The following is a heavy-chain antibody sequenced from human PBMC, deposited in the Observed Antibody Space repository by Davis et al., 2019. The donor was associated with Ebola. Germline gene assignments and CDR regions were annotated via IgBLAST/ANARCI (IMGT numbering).Heavy chain of an antibody. CDR1: GFTFSSYS. Sequence: GESLKISCAASGFTFSSYSMNWVRQAPGKGLEWVSSISSSSSYIYYADSVKGRFTISRDNAKNSLYLQMNSLRAEDTAVYYCARGPVAGHTSIDYWGQGTLVTVSS. J-gene: IGHJ4*02. V-gene: IGHV3-21*01. D-gene: IGHD6-19*01. CDR3: ARGPVAGHTSIDY. CDR2: ISSSSSYI.